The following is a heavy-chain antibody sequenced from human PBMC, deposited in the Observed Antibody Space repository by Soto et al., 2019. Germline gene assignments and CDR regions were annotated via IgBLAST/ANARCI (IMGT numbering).Heavy chain of an antibody. V-gene: IGHV1-69*13. CDR3: ARAWGYYDFWSGYYPRQPYYYYGMDV. J-gene: IGHJ6*02. CDR2: IIPIFGTA. Sequence: SVKVSCKASGGPFSSYAISWVRQAPGQGLEWMGGIIPIFGTANYAQKFQGRVTITADESTSTAYMELSSLISEDTAVYYCARAWGYYDFWSGYYPRQPYYYYGMDVWGQGTTVTVSS. D-gene: IGHD3-3*01. CDR1: GGPFSSYA.